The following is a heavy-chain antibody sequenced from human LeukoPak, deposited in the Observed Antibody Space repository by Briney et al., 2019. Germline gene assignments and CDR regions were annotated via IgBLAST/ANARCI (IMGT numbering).Heavy chain of an antibody. Sequence: GGSLRLSCAASGFTFSSYTMSWVRQAPGKGLEWVSGISGSGGSTYYADSVKGRFTISRDNSKNTLYLQMNRLRAEDTAVYYCAKDRYYESSGPSDYWGQGTLVTVSS. CDR1: GFTFSSYT. V-gene: IGHV3-23*01. CDR3: AKDRYYESSGPSDY. D-gene: IGHD3-22*01. J-gene: IGHJ4*02. CDR2: ISGSGGST.